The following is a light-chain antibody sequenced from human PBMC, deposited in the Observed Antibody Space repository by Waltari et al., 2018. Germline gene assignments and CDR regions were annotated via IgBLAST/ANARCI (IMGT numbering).Light chain of an antibody. CDR1: QSVSGN. V-gene: IGKV3-15*01. CDR2: GAS. CDR3: QQYNNWPRT. J-gene: IGKJ1*01. Sequence: ILMTQSPATLSVSPGERATLSCRASQSVSGNLAWYQQKPGQAPRLLIYGASTRATGIPARFSGSGSGTEFTLTISSLQSEDFAVYYCQQYNNWPRTFGQGTKVEIK.